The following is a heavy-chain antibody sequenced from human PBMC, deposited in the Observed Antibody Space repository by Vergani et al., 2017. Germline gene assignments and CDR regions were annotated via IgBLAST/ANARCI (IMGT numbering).Heavy chain of an antibody. CDR1: GASIRSSNYY. Sequence: QLQLQESGPGLVKPSATLSLTCSVSGASIRSSNYYWGWIRQPPGKGLEWIASIYYSGRNYYNPSLKSRVTISVDTYKNQFSLKLSSVTAADTAVYFCARHSTVEWLVKLGWIDPWGQGILVTVSS. V-gene: IGHV4-39*01. CDR3: ARHSTVEWLVKLGWIDP. CDR2: IYYSGRN. D-gene: IGHD6-19*01. J-gene: IGHJ5*02.